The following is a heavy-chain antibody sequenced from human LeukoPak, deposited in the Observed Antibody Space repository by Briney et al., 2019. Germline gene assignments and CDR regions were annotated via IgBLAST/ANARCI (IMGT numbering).Heavy chain of an antibody. V-gene: IGHV3-33*06. CDR1: GFIFTHHG. Sequence: PGESLRLSCAASGFIFTHHGMHWVRQAPGKGLEWVAVIWSDGTNKFYSDSVKGRFGISRDNSNDMVYLQMNGLRAEDTAVYYCAKDIQRGFHYTNSLDSWGQGTLVIVSS. CDR2: IWSDGTNK. J-gene: IGHJ4*02. CDR3: AKDIQRGFHYTNSLDS. D-gene: IGHD4-11*01.